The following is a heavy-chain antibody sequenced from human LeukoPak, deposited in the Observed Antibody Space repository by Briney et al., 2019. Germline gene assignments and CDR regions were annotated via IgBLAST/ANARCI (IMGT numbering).Heavy chain of an antibody. CDR2: ISPDGGST. Sequence: GGSLRLSCAASGFTFSRYPMHWVRQAPGKGLEYVSAISPDGGSTFYANSMKGRFTISRDNSKNTLYLQVGSLRGKDMAVYYCARAEQFVPGYFYYMDVWGKGTTVTVSS. V-gene: IGHV3-64*01. D-gene: IGHD6-6*01. CDR1: GFTFSRYP. CDR3: ARAEQFVPGYFYYMDV. J-gene: IGHJ6*03.